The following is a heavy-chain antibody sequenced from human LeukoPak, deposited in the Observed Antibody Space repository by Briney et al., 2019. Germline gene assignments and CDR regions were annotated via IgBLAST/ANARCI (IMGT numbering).Heavy chain of an antibody. CDR3: ARGARILRNWFDP. J-gene: IGHJ5*02. CDR1: GGTFSSYA. Sequence: RASVKVSCKASGGTFSSYAISWVRQAPGQGLEWMGGIIPIFGTANYAQKFQGRVTITTDESTSTAYMELSSLRSEDTAVYYCARGARILRNWFDPWGQGTLVTVSS. CDR2: IIPIFGTA. D-gene: IGHD2-15*01. V-gene: IGHV1-69*05.